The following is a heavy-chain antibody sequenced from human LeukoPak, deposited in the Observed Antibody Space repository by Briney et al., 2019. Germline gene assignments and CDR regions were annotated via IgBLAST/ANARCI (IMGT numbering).Heavy chain of an antibody. V-gene: IGHV5-10-1*01. CDR3: ARARGDHYSFDY. D-gene: IGHD3-10*01. CDR1: GYSFTSYW. J-gene: IGHJ4*02. CDR2: IDPSDSYT. Sequence: HGESLRISCKGYGYSFTSYWITWVRQMPGKGLEWMGRIDPSDSYTNYSPSLQGHVTISADKSISAAHLQWSNLKASDTAMYYCARARGDHYSFDYWGQGTLVTVSS.